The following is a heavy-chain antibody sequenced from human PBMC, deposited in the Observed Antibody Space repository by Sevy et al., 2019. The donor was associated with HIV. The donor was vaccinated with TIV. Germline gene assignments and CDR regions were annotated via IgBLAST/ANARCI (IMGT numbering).Heavy chain of an antibody. D-gene: IGHD2-2*01. Sequence: GGSLRLSCAASGFTVSSNYMSWVRQAPGKGLEWVSVIYSGGSTYYADSVKGRFTISRDNSKNTLYLQMNSLRAEDTAVYYCARTIVVVPVEQEWFDPWGQGTLVTVSS. V-gene: IGHV3-53*01. J-gene: IGHJ5*02. CDR2: IYSGGST. CDR1: GFTVSSNY. CDR3: ARTIVVVPVEQEWFDP.